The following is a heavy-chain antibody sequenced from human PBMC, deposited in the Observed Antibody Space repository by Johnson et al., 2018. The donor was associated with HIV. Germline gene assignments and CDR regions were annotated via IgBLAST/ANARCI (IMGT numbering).Heavy chain of an antibody. V-gene: IGHV3-7*05. CDR2: IKKDGSEK. J-gene: IGHJ3*02. CDR1: GFTFSSYW. Sequence: VQLVESGGGLVQPGGSLRLSCAASGFTFSSYWMSWVRQAPGKGLEWVANIKKDGSEKYYVDSVKGRFTISRDNSQNTLYLQMNSLRAEDTAVYYCARLPSWRGAFDIWGQGTMVTVSS. D-gene: IGHD3-10*01. CDR3: ARLPSWRGAFDI.